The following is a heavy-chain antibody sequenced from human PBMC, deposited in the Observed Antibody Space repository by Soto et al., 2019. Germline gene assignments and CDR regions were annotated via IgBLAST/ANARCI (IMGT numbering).Heavy chain of an antibody. CDR2: IYYSGST. V-gene: IGHV4-59*01. D-gene: IGHD6-19*01. J-gene: IGHJ6*02. CDR3: AREGYSSGYYYYYGMDV. Sequence: SETLSLTCTVSGGSISSYYWSWIRQPPGKGLEWIGYIYYSGSTNYNPSLKSRVTISVDTSKNQFSLKLSSVTAADTAVYYCAREGYSSGYYYYYGMDVWGQGTMVTVAS. CDR1: GGSISSYY.